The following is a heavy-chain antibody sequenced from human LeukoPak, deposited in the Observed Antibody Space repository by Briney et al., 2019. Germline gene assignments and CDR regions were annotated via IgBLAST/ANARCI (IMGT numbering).Heavy chain of an antibody. CDR3: ASESTSRNWYN. CDR1: GFTFSDYY. CDR2: IKGDGGEI. Sequence: GGSLRLSCAASGFTFSDYYMSWVRQAPGKGLVWVSGIKGDGGEITYADSVKGRVTISRDNAKNTVYLQLNSLRAEDTAVYYCASESTSRNWYNWGQGTLVTVSS. J-gene: IGHJ4*02. D-gene: IGHD6-13*01. V-gene: IGHV3-74*03.